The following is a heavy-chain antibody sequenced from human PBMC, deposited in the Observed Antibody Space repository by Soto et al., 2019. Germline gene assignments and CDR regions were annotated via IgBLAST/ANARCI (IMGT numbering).Heavy chain of an antibody. D-gene: IGHD2-8*02. Sequence: SETLSLTCTVSGASITGTSYWSWIRQPAGXGLEWIGRFSLSGTTNYNPSLRSRVTMSADVSKNQFSLRLTSVTAADTALYYCARGMTPPGAPAWYYFDSWGQGTLVTVSS. CDR2: FSLSGTT. V-gene: IGHV4-4*07. J-gene: IGHJ4*02. CDR3: ARGMTPPGAPAWYYFDS. CDR1: GASITGTSY.